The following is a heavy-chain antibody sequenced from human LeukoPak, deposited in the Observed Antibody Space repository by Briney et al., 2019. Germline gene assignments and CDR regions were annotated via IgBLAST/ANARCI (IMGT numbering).Heavy chain of an antibody. CDR1: GGSFSGYY. V-gene: IGHV4-34*01. Sequence: PSETLSLTCAVYGGSFSGYYWSWIRQPPGKGLEWIGEINHSGSTNYNPSLKSRVTISVDTSKNQFSLKLSSVTAADTAVNYCARGRGVVVPAAIRRPNWFDPWGQGTLVTVSS. J-gene: IGHJ5*02. CDR3: ARGRGVVVPAAIRRPNWFDP. CDR2: INHSGST. D-gene: IGHD2-2*01.